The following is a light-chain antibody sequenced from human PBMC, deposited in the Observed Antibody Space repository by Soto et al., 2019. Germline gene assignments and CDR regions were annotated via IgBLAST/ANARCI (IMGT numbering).Light chain of an antibody. Sequence: EIVLTQSPGTLSLSPGERATLSCRASQSVSNNYLAWYQQKPGQAPRLLIYGASNRATGIPDRFSGSGSGTEFTLTISSLQSEDFAVYYCQQYTNWPWTFGRGTKVDIK. CDR2: GAS. CDR3: QQYTNWPWT. CDR1: QSVSNN. J-gene: IGKJ1*01. V-gene: IGKV3D-15*01.